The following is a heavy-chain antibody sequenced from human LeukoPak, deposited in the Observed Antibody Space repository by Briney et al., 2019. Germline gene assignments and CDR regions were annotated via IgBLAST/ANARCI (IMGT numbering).Heavy chain of an antibody. D-gene: IGHD3-10*01. CDR2: ISAYNGNT. V-gene: IGHV1-18*01. CDR3: AREYGSGSFDWFDP. J-gene: IGHJ5*02. Sequence: ASVKVSCKASGYTFTSYGISWVRQAPGQGLEWMGWISAYNGNTNYAQKPQGRVTMTTDASTSTAYMELRSLRPDDTAVYYCAREYGSGSFDWFDPWGQGTLVTVSS. CDR1: GYTFTSYG.